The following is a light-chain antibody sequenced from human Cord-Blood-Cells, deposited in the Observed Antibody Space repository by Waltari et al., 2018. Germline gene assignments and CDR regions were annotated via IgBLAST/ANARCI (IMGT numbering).Light chain of an antibody. CDR2: QDS. V-gene: IGLV3-1*01. J-gene: IGLJ1*01. CDR3: QAWDSSTYV. Sequence: YELTQPPSVSVSPGQTPSITCSGDKLGDKYACWYQQEPGQSPVLVIYQDSKRPSGIPERFSGSNSWNTATLTISGTQAMDEADYYCQAWDSSTYVFGTGTKVTVL. CDR1: KLGDKY.